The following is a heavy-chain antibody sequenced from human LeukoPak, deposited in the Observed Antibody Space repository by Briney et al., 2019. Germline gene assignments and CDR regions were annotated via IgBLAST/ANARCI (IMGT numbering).Heavy chain of an antibody. CDR2: IWYDGSNK. Sequence: GSLRLSCAASGFTFSSYGMHWVRQAPGKGLEWVAVIWYDGSNKYYADSVKGRFTISRDNSKNTLYLQMNSLRAEDTAVYYCARDLSSGWYVFDYWGQGTLVTVSS. CDR3: ARDLSSGWYVFDY. J-gene: IGHJ4*02. D-gene: IGHD6-19*01. V-gene: IGHV3-33*01. CDR1: GFTFSSYG.